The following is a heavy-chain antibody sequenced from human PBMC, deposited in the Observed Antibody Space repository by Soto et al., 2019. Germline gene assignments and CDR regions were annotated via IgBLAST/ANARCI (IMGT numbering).Heavy chain of an antibody. CDR3: ARHYPTVVTPVGFDY. CDR1: GGSISSSSYY. CDR2: IYYSGST. J-gene: IGHJ4*02. Sequence: SETLSLTCTVSGGSISSSSYYWGWIRQPPGKGLEWIGSIYYSGSTYYNPSLKSRVTISVDTSKNQFSLKLSSVTAADTAVYYCARHYPTVVTPVGFDYWGQGTLVTVSS. V-gene: IGHV4-39*01. D-gene: IGHD4-17*01.